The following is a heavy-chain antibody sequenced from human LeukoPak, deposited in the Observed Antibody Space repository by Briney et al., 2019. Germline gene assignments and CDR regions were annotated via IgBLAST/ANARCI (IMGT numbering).Heavy chain of an antibody. CDR2: SHYSGTT. CDR3: ARLSGTAWRDWFDP. CDR1: GGSITYYY. V-gene: IGHV4-59*08. Sequence: PSETLSLTCTVSGGSITYYYWSWIRQPPGKGLEWIGYSHYSGTTNYNPSLKSRVTISVDTSKNQFSLRMTSVTAADTAVYYCARLSGTAWRDWFDPWGQGTQVTVSS. D-gene: IGHD1-1*01. J-gene: IGHJ5*02.